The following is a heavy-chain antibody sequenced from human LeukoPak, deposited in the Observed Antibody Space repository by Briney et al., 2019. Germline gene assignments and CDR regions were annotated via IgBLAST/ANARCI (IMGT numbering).Heavy chain of an antibody. CDR2: ISSSGNTR. V-gene: IGHV3-11*04. J-gene: IGHJ4*02. Sequence: PWGSLRLSCAASGFTFSDYYMSWIRQAPGKGLEWVAYISSSGNTRYYADSVKGRFTISRDNAKNSLYLQMNSLRAEDTAVYYCAWGGMAAFDSWGQGTLVTVSS. D-gene: IGHD3-16*01. CDR1: GFTFSDYY. CDR3: AWGGMAAFDS.